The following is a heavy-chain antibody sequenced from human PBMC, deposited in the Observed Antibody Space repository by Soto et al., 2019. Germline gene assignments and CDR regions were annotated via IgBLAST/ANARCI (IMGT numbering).Heavy chain of an antibody. CDR3: ATGGYCSDTRCYNCFDY. CDR1: EGRFADFC. V-gene: IGHV5-51*01. J-gene: IGHJ4*02. D-gene: IGHD2-2*02. Sequence: PVVSLRNWWRVAEGRFADFCVGWMSQIPGKGLEWMGIIYPGDSDTRYSPSFQGQVTISADKSISTAYLQLTSLKASDTAIYYCATGGYCSDTRCYNCFDYWGQPPLVTVSS. CDR2: IYPGDSDT.